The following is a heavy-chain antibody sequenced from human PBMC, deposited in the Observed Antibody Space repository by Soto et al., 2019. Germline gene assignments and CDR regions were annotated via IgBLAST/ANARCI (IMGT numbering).Heavy chain of an antibody. D-gene: IGHD3-10*01. CDR2: MNPNSGNT. J-gene: IGHJ5*02. CDR1: GGTLSSHA. CDR3: ARGITMVRGYKQSRRWFDP. V-gene: IGHV1-8*02. Sequence: ASLKGFCEAFGGTLSSHAIRWGRQAPGQGDGWMGWMNPNSGNTGYAQKFQGRVTMTRNTSISTAYMELSSLRSEDTAVYYCARGITMVRGYKQSRRWFDPWGQGTLVTV.